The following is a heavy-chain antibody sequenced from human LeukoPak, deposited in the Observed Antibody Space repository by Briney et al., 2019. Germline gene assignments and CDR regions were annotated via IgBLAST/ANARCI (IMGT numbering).Heavy chain of an antibody. CDR2: INHSGST. CDR1: GGSFSGYY. J-gene: IGHJ4*02. Sequence: SETLSLTCAVYGGSFSGYYWSWIRQPPGKGLEWIGEINHSGSTNYNPSLKSRVTISVDTSKNQFSLKLSSVTAADTAVYYCARDLGDDSSGYYYGYWGQGTLVTVSS. D-gene: IGHD3-22*01. CDR3: ARDLGDDSSGYYYGY. V-gene: IGHV4-34*01.